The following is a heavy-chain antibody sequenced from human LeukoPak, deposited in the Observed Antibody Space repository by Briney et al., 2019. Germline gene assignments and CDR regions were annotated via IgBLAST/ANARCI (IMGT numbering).Heavy chain of an antibody. CDR3: ARRGYSSSSGVDY. CDR1: GGSISSSSYY. Sequence: SETLSLTCTVSGGSISSSSYYWGWIRQPPGTGLEWIGSIYYSGSTYYNPSLKSRVTISVDTSKNQFSLKLSSVTAADTAVYYCARRGYSSSSGVDYWGQGTLVTVSS. V-gene: IGHV4-39*01. J-gene: IGHJ4*02. D-gene: IGHD6-6*01. CDR2: IYYSGST.